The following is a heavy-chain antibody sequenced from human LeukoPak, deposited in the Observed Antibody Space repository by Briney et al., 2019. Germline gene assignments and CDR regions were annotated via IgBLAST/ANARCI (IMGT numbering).Heavy chain of an antibody. CDR1: GGYISSYY. Sequence: SETLSMTCTVAGGYISSYYWSWIRQPAGKGLEWSGRIYTSGSTDYSPSLKSRVTMSVDTSKNQFSLKLSSVTAADAAVYDYARGGYYGSGNDFRFDPWGQGTLVTVSS. V-gene: IGHV4-4*07. CDR2: IYTSGST. J-gene: IGHJ5*02. CDR3: ARGGYYGSGNDFRFDP. D-gene: IGHD3-10*01.